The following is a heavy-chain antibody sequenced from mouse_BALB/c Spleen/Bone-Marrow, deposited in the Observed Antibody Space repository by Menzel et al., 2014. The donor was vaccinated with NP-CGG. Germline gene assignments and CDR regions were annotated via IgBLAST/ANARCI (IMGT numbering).Heavy chain of an antibody. CDR1: GFTFSSFG. D-gene: IGHD1-1*01. CDR2: ISSGSSTI. V-gene: IGHV5-17*02. J-gene: IGHJ2*01. Sequence: EVQLVESGGGLVQPGGSRKLSCAASGFTFSSFGMHWVRQAPEKGLEWVAYISSGSSTIYYGDTVMGRFTISRDNPKNTLFLQMTSLRSEDTATYYCVRSGSSSGYFDYRGQGTTLTVSS. CDR3: VRSGSSSGYFDY.